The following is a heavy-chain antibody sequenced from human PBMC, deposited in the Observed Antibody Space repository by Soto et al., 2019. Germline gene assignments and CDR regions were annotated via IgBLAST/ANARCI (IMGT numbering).Heavy chain of an antibody. V-gene: IGHV3-53*01. J-gene: IGHJ6*02. D-gene: IGHD4-17*01. CDR2: IYSGGST. CDR1: GFTVSSNY. Sequence: EVQLVESGGGLIQPGGSLRLSCAASGFTVSSNYMSWVLKAPGKGLERVSVIYSGGSTYYADSVKGRFTISRDNSKNTLYLQMNSLRAEDTAGYYCARGDDRYGDPYTRYGRDVGGQGTTVTV. CDR3: ARGDDRYGDPYTRYGRDV.